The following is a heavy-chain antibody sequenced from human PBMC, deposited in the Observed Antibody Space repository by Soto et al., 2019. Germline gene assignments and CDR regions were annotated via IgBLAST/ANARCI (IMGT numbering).Heavy chain of an antibody. CDR2: ISSSSSYI. CDR3: AEYCSSTSCYTAYSGY. Sequence: EVPLVESGGGLVQPGGSLRLSCAASGFTFSSYSMNWVRQAPGKGLEWVSSISSSSSYIYYADSVKGRFTISRDNAKNSLYLQMNGLRAEDTAVYYCAEYCSSTSCYTAYSGYWGQGTLVTVSS. D-gene: IGHD2-2*02. CDR1: GFTFSSYS. V-gene: IGHV3-21*01. J-gene: IGHJ4*02.